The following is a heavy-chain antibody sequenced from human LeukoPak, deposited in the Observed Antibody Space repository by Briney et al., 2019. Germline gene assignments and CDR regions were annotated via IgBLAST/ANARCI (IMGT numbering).Heavy chain of an antibody. Sequence: GGSLRLSCAASGFTFSSYGMHWVRQAPGKGLEWVSSISSSSSYIYYADSVKGRFTISRDNAKNSLYLQMNSLRAEDTAVYYCARNGLRDGYNSFDYWGQGTLVTVSS. V-gene: IGHV3-21*01. CDR2: ISSSSSYI. D-gene: IGHD5-24*01. J-gene: IGHJ4*02. CDR3: ARNGLRDGYNSFDY. CDR1: GFTFSSYG.